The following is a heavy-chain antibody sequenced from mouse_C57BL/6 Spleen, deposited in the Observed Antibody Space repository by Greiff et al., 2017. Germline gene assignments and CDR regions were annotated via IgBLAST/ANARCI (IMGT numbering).Heavy chain of an antibody. V-gene: IGHV1-15*01. CDR1: GYTFTDYE. D-gene: IGHD1-1*01. J-gene: IGHJ4*01. CDR3: TRYGRRGYAMDY. CDR2: IDPETGGT. Sequence: VQLQQSGAELVRPGASVTLSCKASGYTFTDYEMHWVKQTPVHGLEWIGAIDPETGGTAYNQKFKGKAILTADKSSSTAYMELRSLTSEDSAVYYCTRYGRRGYAMDYWGQGTSVTVSS.